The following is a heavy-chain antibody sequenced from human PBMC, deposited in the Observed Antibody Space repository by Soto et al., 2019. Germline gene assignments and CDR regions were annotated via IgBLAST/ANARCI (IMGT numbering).Heavy chain of an antibody. V-gene: IGHV1-69*01. J-gene: IGHJ5*02. CDR2: IIPIFGTA. Sequence: QVQLVQSGAEVKKPGSSVKVSCKASGGTFSSYAISWVRQAPGQGLEWMGGIIPIFGTANYGQKFQGRVTITADESASTAYMELSSLRPEDTAVYYCASSYYYGSGSYRDNWFDPWCQGTLVTVSS. CDR3: ASSYYYGSGSYRDNWFDP. CDR1: GGTFSSYA. D-gene: IGHD3-10*01.